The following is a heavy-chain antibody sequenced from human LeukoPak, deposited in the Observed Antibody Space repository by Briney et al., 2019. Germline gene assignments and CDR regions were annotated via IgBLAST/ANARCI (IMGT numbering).Heavy chain of an antibody. Sequence: PSETLSLTCTVAGGSISSYYWSWIRQPPGKGLEWIGYIYYSGSTNYNPSLKSRVTISVDTSKNQFSLKLSSVTAADTAVYYCARSFQLRYFDWGRYYYYYMDVWGKGTTVTISS. CDR3: ARSFQLRYFDWGRYYYYYMDV. J-gene: IGHJ6*03. D-gene: IGHD3-9*01. CDR1: GGSISSYY. V-gene: IGHV4-59*12. CDR2: IYYSGST.